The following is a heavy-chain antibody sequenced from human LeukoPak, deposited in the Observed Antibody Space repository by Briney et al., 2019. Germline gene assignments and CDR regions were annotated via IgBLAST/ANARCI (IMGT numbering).Heavy chain of an antibody. Sequence: GGSLRLSCAASGFTFSSYAMSWVRQAPEKGLEWVSSISGSDGNTYYADSVKGRFAISTDNSKNTLYLQMNSLRAEDTAVYFCAARKVRGVWFYLDYWGQGTLVTVSS. J-gene: IGHJ4*02. D-gene: IGHD3-10*01. CDR2: ISGSDGNT. CDR3: AARKVRGVWFYLDY. CDR1: GFTFSSYA. V-gene: IGHV3-23*01.